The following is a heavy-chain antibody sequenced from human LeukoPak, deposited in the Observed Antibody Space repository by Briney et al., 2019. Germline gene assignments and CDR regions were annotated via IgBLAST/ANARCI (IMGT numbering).Heavy chain of an antibody. Sequence: GGSLRLSCAASGFTLSSYWMSWVRQAPGKGLEWVANIKQDGREIYYVDSVKGRFTISRDNAKNSLYLQMNSPRAEDTAVYYCARDKQVGATYFDYWGQGTLVTVSS. V-gene: IGHV3-7*01. D-gene: IGHD1-26*01. CDR1: GFTLSSYW. J-gene: IGHJ4*02. CDR3: ARDKQVGATYFDY. CDR2: IKQDGREI.